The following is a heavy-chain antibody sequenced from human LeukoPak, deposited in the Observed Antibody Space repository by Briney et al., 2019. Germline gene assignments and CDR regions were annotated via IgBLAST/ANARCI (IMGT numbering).Heavy chain of an antibody. Sequence: ASVKVSCKVSGYTLTELSMHWVRQAPGKGLEWMGGFDPEDGETIYAQKFQGRVTMTKDTSTDTAYMELSSLRSEDTAVYYCATGLRWLRISPIWGQGTMVTVSS. J-gene: IGHJ3*02. CDR2: FDPEDGET. D-gene: IGHD5-12*01. CDR3: ATGLRWLRISPI. V-gene: IGHV1-24*01. CDR1: GYTLTELS.